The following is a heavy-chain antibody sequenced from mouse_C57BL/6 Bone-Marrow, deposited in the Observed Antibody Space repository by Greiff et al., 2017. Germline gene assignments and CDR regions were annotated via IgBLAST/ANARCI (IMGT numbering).Heavy chain of an antibody. CDR1: GYTFTSYG. CDR2: IYPRSGNT. CDR3: ASGSRWAY. D-gene: IGHD1-1*01. Sequence: QVQLQQSGAELARPGASVKLSCKASGYTFTSYGISWVKQRTGQGLEWIGEIYPRSGNTYHNEKFKGKATLTADKSSRTAYMELRSLTSEDSAVYFCASGSRWAYWGQGTLVTFSA. J-gene: IGHJ3*01. V-gene: IGHV1-81*01.